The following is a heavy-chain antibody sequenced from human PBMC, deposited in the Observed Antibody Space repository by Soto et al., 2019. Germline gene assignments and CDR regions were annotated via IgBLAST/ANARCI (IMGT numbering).Heavy chain of an antibody. Sequence: SETLSLTCTVSGGSISSGGYYWSWIRQHPGKGLEWIGYIYHSGSTYYNPSLKSRVTISVDTSKNQFSLKLSSVTAADTAVYYCARDTIAARIFDYWGQGTLVTVSS. CDR3: ARDTIAARIFDY. V-gene: IGHV4-31*03. D-gene: IGHD6-6*01. CDR1: GGSISSGGYY. CDR2: IYHSGST. J-gene: IGHJ4*02.